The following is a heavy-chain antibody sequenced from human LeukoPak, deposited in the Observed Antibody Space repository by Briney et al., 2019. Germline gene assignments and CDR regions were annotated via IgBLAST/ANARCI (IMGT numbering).Heavy chain of an antibody. CDR3: SRVLGHYHGCGSYYTGKCPYYSDY. CDR2: MNPNSGNT. D-gene: IGHD3-10*01. J-gene: IGHJ4*02. Sequence: ASVKVSSKASGYTFTSYDINWVRPAAGHGLEWMGWMNPNSGNTGYAQNFQGIVTMTRNSSISTACMELSSLGSEDTAVYYCSRVLGHYHGCGSYYTGKCPYYSDYWGQGTLVTVSS. V-gene: IGHV1-8*01. CDR1: GYTFTSYD.